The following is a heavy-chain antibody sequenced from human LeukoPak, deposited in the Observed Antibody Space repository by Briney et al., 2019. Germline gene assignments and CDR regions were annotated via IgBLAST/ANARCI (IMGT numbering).Heavy chain of an antibody. CDR1: GYSISSGYY. CDR2: IYTSGST. Sequence: SETLSLTCTVSGYSISSGYYWGWIRQPPGKGLEWIGRIYTSGSTNYNPSLRSRVTISVDTSKNQFSLKLSSVTAADTAVYYCARGYCSSTSCYAAAPCGQGTLVTVSS. CDR3: ARGYCSSTSCYAAAP. V-gene: IGHV4-38-2*02. J-gene: IGHJ5*02. D-gene: IGHD2-2*01.